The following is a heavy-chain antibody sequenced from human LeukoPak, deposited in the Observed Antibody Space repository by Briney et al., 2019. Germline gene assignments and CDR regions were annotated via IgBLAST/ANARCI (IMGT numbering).Heavy chain of an antibody. CDR3: AREGATGTTGDWFDP. V-gene: IGHV4-61*08. D-gene: IGHD1-1*01. Sequence: SETLSLTCTVSGGSISSGGYYWSWIRQPPGKGLEWIGYIYYSGSTNYNPSLKSRVTISVDTSKNQFSLKLSSVTAADTAVYYCAREGATGTTGDWFDPWGQGSLVIVSS. J-gene: IGHJ5*02. CDR1: GGSISSGGYY. CDR2: IYYSGST.